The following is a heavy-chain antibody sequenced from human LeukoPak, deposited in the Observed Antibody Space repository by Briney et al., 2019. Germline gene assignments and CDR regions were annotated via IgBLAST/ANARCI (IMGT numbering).Heavy chain of an antibody. D-gene: IGHD2-15*01. CDR1: GFTFSSFT. V-gene: IGHV3-23*01. J-gene: IGHJ4*02. CDR2: ISGSGSGT. CDR3: AREEGGYCSGGTCYSLNDC. Sequence: PGGSLRLSCAASGFTFSSFTMSWVRQAPGKGLEWVSAISGSGSGTYYADSVKGRFTLSRDNSKNTLFLQMNSLRAEDTAVYYCAREEGGYCSGGTCYSLNDCWGQGTLVTVSS.